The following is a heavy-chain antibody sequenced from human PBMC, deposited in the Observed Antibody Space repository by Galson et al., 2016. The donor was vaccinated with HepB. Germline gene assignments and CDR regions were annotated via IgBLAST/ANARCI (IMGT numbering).Heavy chain of an antibody. CDR2: IYYSGDT. V-gene: IGHV4-31*03. Sequence: TLSLTCTVSGGSINSGGYYWSWIRQHPGKALEWIGYIYYSGDTHYNPSLKSRLSMSVDTSKNQFSLKLTSVTAADTAVYYCATSGHTYYFYGMAVWGQGTTVTVSS. J-gene: IGHJ6*02. D-gene: IGHD3-10*01. CDR3: ATSGHTYYFYGMAV. CDR1: GGSINSGGYY.